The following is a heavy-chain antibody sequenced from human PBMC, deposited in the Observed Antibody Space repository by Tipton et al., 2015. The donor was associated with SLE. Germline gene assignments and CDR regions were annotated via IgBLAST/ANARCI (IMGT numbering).Heavy chain of an antibody. V-gene: IGHV4-4*07. CDR1: GGSLSNYS. D-gene: IGHD6-19*01. Sequence: TLSLTCPVSGGSLSNYSWCWFRQPAWKGLGWVGRIYTSGGTNYNPPLKSRVTMSVDKSKNQFSLKLSSVTAADTAVYYCARDHPVAGPFDYWGQGTLVTVSS. CDR3: ARDHPVAGPFDY. J-gene: IGHJ4*02. CDR2: IYTSGGT.